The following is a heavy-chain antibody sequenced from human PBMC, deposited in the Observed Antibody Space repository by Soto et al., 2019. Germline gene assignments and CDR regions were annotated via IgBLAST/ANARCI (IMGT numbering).Heavy chain of an antibody. CDR1: GYSFSSCW. D-gene: IGHD2-2*01. CDR3: ARDEKDIVLEPAAHEGYFQH. Sequence: GESLKISCEASGYSFSSCWIGWVRQMPGKGLEWMAIINPTDSDTRYSPSFRGQVTISANKSISTAYLQWSSLKASDTAMYYCARDEKDIVLEPAAHEGYFQHWGQGTLVTVSS. J-gene: IGHJ1*01. CDR2: INPTDSDT. V-gene: IGHV5-51*01.